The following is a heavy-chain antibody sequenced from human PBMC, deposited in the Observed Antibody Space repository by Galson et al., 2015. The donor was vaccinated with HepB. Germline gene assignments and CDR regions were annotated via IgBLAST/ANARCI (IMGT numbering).Heavy chain of an antibody. CDR1: GYTFTGYY. CDR3: ARVRTVTTAYYYYMDV. D-gene: IGHD4-17*01. Sequence: SVKVSCKASGYTFTGYYMHWVGQAPGQGLEWMGRINPNSGGTNYAQKFQGRVTMTRDTSISTAYMELSRLRSDDTAVYYCARVRTVTTAYYYYMDVWGKGTTVTVSS. CDR2: INPNSGGT. J-gene: IGHJ6*03. V-gene: IGHV1-2*06.